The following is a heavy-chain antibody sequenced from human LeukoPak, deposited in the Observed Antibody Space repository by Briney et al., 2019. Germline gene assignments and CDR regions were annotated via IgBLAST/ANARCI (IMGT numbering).Heavy chain of an antibody. D-gene: IGHD5-18*01. V-gene: IGHV3-74*01. CDR3: AREEIQLWLGPPY. J-gene: IGHJ4*02. Sequence: PGGSLRLSCAASGFTFSSYWMHWVRQAPGKGLVWVSRINSDGSRTSYADSVKGRFTISRDNAKNTLYLQMNSLRAEDTAVYYCAREEIQLWLGPPYWGQGTLVTVSS. CDR2: INSDGSRT. CDR1: GFTFSSYW.